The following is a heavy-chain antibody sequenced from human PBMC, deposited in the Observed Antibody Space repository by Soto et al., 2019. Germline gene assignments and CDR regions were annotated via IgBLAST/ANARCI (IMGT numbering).Heavy chain of an antibody. J-gene: IGHJ4*02. V-gene: IGHV1-18*01. CDR1: GYTFTSYG. D-gene: IGHD3-3*01. CDR2: ISAYNGNT. CDR3: ARYKFDFWSGYYNYFDY. Sequence: VASVKVSCKASGYTFTSYGISWVRQAPGQGLEWMGWISAYNGNTNYAQKLQGRVTMTTDTSTSTAYMELRSLRSDDTAVYYCARYKFDFWSGYYNYFDYWGQGTLVTVSS.